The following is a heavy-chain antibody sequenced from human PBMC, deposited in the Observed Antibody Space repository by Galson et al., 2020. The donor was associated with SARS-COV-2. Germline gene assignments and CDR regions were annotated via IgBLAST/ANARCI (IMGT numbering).Heavy chain of an antibody. Sequence: GESLKISCAASGFTFSDYYMSWIRQAPGKGLEWVSYISSSGSTIYYADSVKGRFTISRDNAKNSLYLQMNSLRAEDTAVYYCARHASMVRGVIIRSDWGQGTLVTVSS. V-gene: IGHV3-11*04. J-gene: IGHJ4*02. CDR2: ISSSGSTI. CDR3: ARHASMVRGVIIRSD. CDR1: GFTFSDYY. D-gene: IGHD3-10*01.